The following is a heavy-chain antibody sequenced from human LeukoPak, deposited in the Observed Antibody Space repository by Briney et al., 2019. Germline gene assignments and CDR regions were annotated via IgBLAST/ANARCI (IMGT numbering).Heavy chain of an antibody. J-gene: IGHJ4*02. Sequence: PGGSLRLSCAASGFTFSSYEMNWVRQAPGKGLERVSYISSSGSTIYYADSVKGRFTISRDNAKNSLYLQMNSLRAEDTAVYYCARDLGRGGYLNYWGQGTLVTVSS. D-gene: IGHD3-10*01. CDR2: ISSSGSTI. CDR3: ARDLGRGGYLNY. V-gene: IGHV3-48*03. CDR1: GFTFSSYE.